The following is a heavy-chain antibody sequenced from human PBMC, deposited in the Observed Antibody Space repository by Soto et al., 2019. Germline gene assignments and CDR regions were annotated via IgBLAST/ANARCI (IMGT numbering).Heavy chain of an antibody. CDR1: GGSISSGDYY. Sequence: QVQLQESGPGLVKPSQTLSLTCTVSGGSISSGDYYWSWIRQPPGKGLEWIGYIYYSGSTYYNPSLTSRVTISVATSKNQYSLKLSSVTAADTAVYYCARVVGVLRYFDWLLPRENWFDPWGQGTLVTVSS. J-gene: IGHJ5*02. CDR3: ARVVGVLRYFDWLLPRENWFDP. V-gene: IGHV4-30-4*01. D-gene: IGHD3-9*01. CDR2: IYYSGST.